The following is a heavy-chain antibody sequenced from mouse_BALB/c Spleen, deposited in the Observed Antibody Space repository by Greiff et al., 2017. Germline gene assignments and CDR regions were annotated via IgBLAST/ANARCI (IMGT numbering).Heavy chain of an antibody. D-gene: IGHD1-2*01. CDR3: TRTTPRRFDY. CDR2: IRLKSNNYAT. V-gene: IGHV6-6*02. CDR1: GFTFSNYW. J-gene: IGHJ2*01. Sequence: EVKLMESGGGLVQPGGSMKLSCVASGFTFSNYWMNWVRQSPEKGLEWVAEIRLKSNNYATHYAESVKGRFTISRDDSKSSVYLQMNNLRAEDTGIYYCTRTTPRRFDYWGQGTTLTVSS.